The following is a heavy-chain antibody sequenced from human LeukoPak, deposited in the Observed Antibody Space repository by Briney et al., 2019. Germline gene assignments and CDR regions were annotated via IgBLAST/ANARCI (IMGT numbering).Heavy chain of an antibody. D-gene: IGHD1-20*01. Sequence: GGSLRLSCAASAFTFSNYWMHWVRQAPGKGLVWVSRINSDGSSTSYADSVKGRFTISRDNAKNTLYLQMNSLRAEDTAVYYCATRYNWNSQKIGGWHFDLWGRGTLVTVAS. CDR3: ATRYNWNSQKIGGWHFDL. J-gene: IGHJ2*01. CDR1: AFTFSNYW. V-gene: IGHV3-74*01. CDR2: INSDGSST.